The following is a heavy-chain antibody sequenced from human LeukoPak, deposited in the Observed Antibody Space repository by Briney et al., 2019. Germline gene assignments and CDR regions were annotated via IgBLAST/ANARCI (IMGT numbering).Heavy chain of an antibody. CDR2: FSGSGGST. Sequence: PGGALRLSCAASGFTFSSYAMSWVPQAPGKGLEWVSAFSGSGGSTYYADSVKGRFTISRDNSKNTLYMQMNSLRAEDTAVYYCAKGGTSNYYYYYYMDVWGKGTTVTVSS. CDR3: AKGGTSNYYYYYYMDV. J-gene: IGHJ6*03. CDR1: GFTFSSYA. D-gene: IGHD1-14*01. V-gene: IGHV3-23*01.